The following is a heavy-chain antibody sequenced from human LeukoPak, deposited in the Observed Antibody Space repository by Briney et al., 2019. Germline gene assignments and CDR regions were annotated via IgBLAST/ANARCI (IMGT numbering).Heavy chain of an antibody. CDR2: ISGSGGST. Sequence: GGSLRLSCAASGFTFSSYGMHWVRQAPGKGLEWVSAISGSGGSTYHADSVKGRFTISRDNSKNTLYLQMNSLRAEDTAVYYCAKDLGYSSGWLSYYYYYGMDVWGQGTTVTVSS. CDR1: GFTFSSYG. CDR3: AKDLGYSSGWLSYYYYYGMDV. D-gene: IGHD6-19*01. J-gene: IGHJ6*02. V-gene: IGHV3-23*01.